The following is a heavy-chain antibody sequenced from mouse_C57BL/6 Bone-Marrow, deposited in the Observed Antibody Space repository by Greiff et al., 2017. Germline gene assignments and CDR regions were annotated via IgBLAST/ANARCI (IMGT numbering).Heavy chain of an antibody. CDR3: ARFWYFDV. Sequence: QVQLQQSGAELARPGASVKMSCKASGYTFTSYTMHWVKQRPGQGLEWIGYINPSSGYTKYNQKFKDKATLTADKSSSTAYRQLSSLASEDSAVYYCARFWYFDVWGTGTTVTVSA. V-gene: IGHV1-4*01. J-gene: IGHJ1*03. CDR2: INPSSGYT. CDR1: GYTFTSYT.